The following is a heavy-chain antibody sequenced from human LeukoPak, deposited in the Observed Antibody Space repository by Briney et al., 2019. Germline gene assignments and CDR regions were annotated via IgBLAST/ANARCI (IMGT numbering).Heavy chain of an antibody. V-gene: IGHV3-21*01. Sequence: GGSLRLSCAASGFTFSSYSMNWVRQAPGKGLEGVSSISSSSSYIYYADSVKGRFTISRDNAKNSLYLQMNSLRAEDTAVYYCARDTTLVVPAATLDYWGQGTLVTVSS. CDR2: ISSSSSYI. J-gene: IGHJ4*02. CDR3: ARDTTLVVPAATLDY. CDR1: GFTFSSYS. D-gene: IGHD2-2*01.